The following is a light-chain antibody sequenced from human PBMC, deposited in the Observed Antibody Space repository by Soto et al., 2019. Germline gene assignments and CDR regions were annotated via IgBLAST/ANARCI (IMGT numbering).Light chain of an antibody. CDR2: GAS. CDR1: QSVSSN. CDR3: QQYNNWSIT. Sequence: EIVMTQSPATLSVSPGERATLSCRASQSVSSNLAWYQQKPGQAPRLLIYGASTRATGIPARFSGSGSGTEFTLTISSVQSEDFAVYYCQQYNNWSITFGPGTKVDIK. V-gene: IGKV3-15*01. J-gene: IGKJ3*01.